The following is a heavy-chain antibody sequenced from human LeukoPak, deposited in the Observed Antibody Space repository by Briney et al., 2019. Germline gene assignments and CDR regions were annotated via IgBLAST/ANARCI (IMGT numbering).Heavy chain of an antibody. V-gene: IGHV3-33*01. CDR2: IWYDGSNK. CDR1: GFTFSSYG. J-gene: IGHJ4*02. D-gene: IGHD3-3*01. Sequence: GGSLRLSCAASGFTFSSYGMHWVRQAPGKGLEWVAVIWYDGSNKYYADSVKGRFTISRDNSKNTLYLQMNSLRDEDTAVYYCARDRSDFWSGYLGAYFDYWGQGTLVTVSS. CDR3: ARDRSDFWSGYLGAYFDY.